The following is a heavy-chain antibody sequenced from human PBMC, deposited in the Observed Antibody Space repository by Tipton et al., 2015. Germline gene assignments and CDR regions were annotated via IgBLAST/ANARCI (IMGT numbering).Heavy chain of an antibody. Sequence: TLSLTCNVSGDAISSHYWSWIRQPPGKGLEWIGEIHHGGTTYYNPSLKSRVTISVDTSKNQFSLKLSSVTAADTAVYYCARDPYYDSSVGMDVWGQGTTVTVSS. V-gene: IGHV4-34*09. CDR2: IHHGGTT. D-gene: IGHD3-22*01. CDR3: ARDPYYDSSVGMDV. CDR1: GDAISSHY. J-gene: IGHJ6*02.